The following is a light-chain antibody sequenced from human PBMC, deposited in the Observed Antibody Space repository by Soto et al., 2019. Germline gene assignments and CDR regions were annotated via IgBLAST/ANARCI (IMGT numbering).Light chain of an antibody. CDR1: SSDVGGYNY. V-gene: IGLV2-14*01. CDR2: DVS. J-gene: IGLJ1*01. CDR3: SSYTSSSNPYV. Sequence: QSALTQPASVSGSPGQSITISCTGTSSDVGGYNYVSWYQQHPGKAPKLMIYDVSNRPSGVSNRFSGSKSGNTASLTISGLQAEDEVDYYCSSYTSSSNPYVFGTGTKLTVL.